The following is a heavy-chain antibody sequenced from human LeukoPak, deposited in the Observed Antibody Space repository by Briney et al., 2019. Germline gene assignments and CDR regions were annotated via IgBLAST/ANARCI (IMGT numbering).Heavy chain of an antibody. CDR3: ATNPIAEASNGDY. J-gene: IGHJ4*02. D-gene: IGHD6-13*01. Sequence: SETLSLTSTVSGGSISSSSYYWSWIRQPPGKGLEWIGSIYYTGSTYYNTSLKSRVTICVDTSRNQFSLKLTSVTAADTAVYYCATNPIAEASNGDYGGQGTLVAVSS. CDR2: IYYTGST. CDR1: GGSISSSSYY. V-gene: IGHV4-39*01.